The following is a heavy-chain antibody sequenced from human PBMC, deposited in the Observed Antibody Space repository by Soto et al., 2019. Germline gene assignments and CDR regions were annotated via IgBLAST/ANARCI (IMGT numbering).Heavy chain of an antibody. V-gene: IGHV3-48*03. J-gene: IGHJ4*02. Sequence: GGSLRLSCAASGFTFSSYEMNWVRQAPGKGLEWVSYISSSGSTIYYAYSVKDRFTISRDNTKNSLNLQMNSLRAEDTAVYYCARDGPDTSEGLDYWGKGTLVTVS. CDR1: GFTFSSYE. D-gene: IGHD5-18*01. CDR3: ARDGPDTSEGLDY. CDR2: ISSSGSTI.